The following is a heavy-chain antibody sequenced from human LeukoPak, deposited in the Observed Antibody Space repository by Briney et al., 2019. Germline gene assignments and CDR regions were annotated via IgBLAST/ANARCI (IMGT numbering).Heavy chain of an antibody. D-gene: IGHD3-22*01. CDR2: ISYDGSNK. CDR3: AKDPRKWDSSGYYRQYYFDY. CDR1: GFTFSSYG. J-gene: IGHJ4*02. V-gene: IGHV3-30*18. Sequence: GGSLRLSCAASGFTFSSYGMHWVRQAPGKGLEWVAVISYDGSNKYYADSVKGRFTISRDDSKNTLYLQMNSLRAEDTAVYYCAKDPRKWDSSGYYRQYYFDYWGQGTLVTVSS.